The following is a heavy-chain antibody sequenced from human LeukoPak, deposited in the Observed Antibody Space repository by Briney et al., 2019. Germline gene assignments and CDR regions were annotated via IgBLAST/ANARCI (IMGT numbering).Heavy chain of an antibody. CDR3: ARGRYCSSTNCHYYFEY. J-gene: IGHJ4*02. CDR1: GFTFSNYW. D-gene: IGHD2-2*01. V-gene: IGHV3-74*01. Sequence: PGGSLRLSCAASGFTFSNYWMHWVRQAPGKGLVWVSRINADGSGTSYADSVKGRFTISRDNAKNTLYLQMNSLRAEDTAVYYCARGRYCSSTNCHYYFEYWGQGTLVTVSS. CDR2: INADGSGT.